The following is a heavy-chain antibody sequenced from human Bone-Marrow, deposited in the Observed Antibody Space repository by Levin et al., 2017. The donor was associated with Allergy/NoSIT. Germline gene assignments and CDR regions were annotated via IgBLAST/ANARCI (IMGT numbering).Heavy chain of an antibody. Sequence: PGGSLRLSCAASGFTFSDYYMTWIRRAPGKGLECVSYISTGSSTTYYAESVKGRFTISRDNAKNSLYLQMHSLGAEDVAVYYCARYRLGYCSGGRCYSPYSYYGMDVWGQGTTVTVSS. V-gene: IGHV3-11*01. D-gene: IGHD2-15*01. CDR3: ARYRLGYCSGGRCYSPYSYYGMDV. CDR1: GFTFSDYY. CDR2: ISTGSSTT. J-gene: IGHJ6*02.